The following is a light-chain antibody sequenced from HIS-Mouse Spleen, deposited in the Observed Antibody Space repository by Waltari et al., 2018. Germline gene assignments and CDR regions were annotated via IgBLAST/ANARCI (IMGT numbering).Light chain of an antibody. V-gene: IGLV2-14*03. CDR3: SSYTSSSTVV. CDR2: PVS. J-gene: IGLJ2*01. Sequence: QSALTQPASVSGSPGQSITICCTGTSSDAGGYTYVSWYQHPPGKAPKLMIYPVSTRPSGVSNRFSGSKSGNTASLTISGLQAEDEADYYCSSYTSSSTVVFGGGTKLTVL. CDR1: SSDAGGYTY.